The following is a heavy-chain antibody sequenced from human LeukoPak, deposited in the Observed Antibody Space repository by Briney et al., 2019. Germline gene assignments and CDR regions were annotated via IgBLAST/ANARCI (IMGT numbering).Heavy chain of an antibody. CDR3: ARGGTFVSDF. D-gene: IGHD1-1*01. CDR2: IKEDGSEK. Sequence: GGSLRLSCAASGFTFSTFWMSWVRQAPGKGLEWVANIKEDGSEKYYVDSMKGRFTVSRDNAKNSLYLQMDSLRAEDTAVYYCARGGTFVSDFWGQGTLVTVSS. CDR1: GFTFSTFW. J-gene: IGHJ4*02. V-gene: IGHV3-7*01.